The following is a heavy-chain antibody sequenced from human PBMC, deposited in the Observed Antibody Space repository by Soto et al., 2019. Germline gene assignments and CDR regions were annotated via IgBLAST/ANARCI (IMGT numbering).Heavy chain of an antibody. Sequence: EVQLVESGGGLVQPGGSLRLSCAASGFTVSTKYMSWVRQAPGKGLEWVSVIYSGGSTFYADSVRGRFTISRDNSKNTVNLQMNSLRAEDTAVYYWVRDPWAADYWGQGTLVTVSS. CDR1: GFTVSTKY. CDR3: VRDPWAADY. J-gene: IGHJ4*02. D-gene: IGHD3-16*01. V-gene: IGHV3-66*01. CDR2: IYSGGST.